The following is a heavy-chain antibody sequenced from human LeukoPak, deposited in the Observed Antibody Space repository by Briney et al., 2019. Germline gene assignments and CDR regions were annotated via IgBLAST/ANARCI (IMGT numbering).Heavy chain of an antibody. V-gene: IGHV3-30*02. D-gene: IGHD1-26*01. CDR1: GFIFRSYG. Sequence: GRSLRLSYTPLGFIFRSYGMDWVRQDPGKGLEWLTFVRHDGRATSYAASVKGRFARSRVNSKSSVYLEVISLRPKRTVMYFCAILMVGQAGVGATHMDYWGQGTLLSVSS. CDR3: AILMVGQAGVGATHMDY. J-gene: IGHJ4*02. CDR2: VRHDGRAT.